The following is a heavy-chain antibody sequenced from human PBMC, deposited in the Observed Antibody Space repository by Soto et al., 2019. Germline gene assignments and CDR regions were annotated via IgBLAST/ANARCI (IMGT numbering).Heavy chain of an antibody. CDR3: ARRRQNLGQCLMTDYLDY. CDR1: GGSFSGYY. CDR2: INHSGST. V-gene: IGHV4-34*01. Sequence: QVQLQQWGAGLLKPSETLSLTCAVYGGSFSGYYWSWLRQPPGKGLEWIGEINHSGSTTYNPSLKSRATISVATSTIQLSLKLSSVTSAYTAVYYCARRRQNLGQCLMTDYLDYWGQGTLVTVSS. J-gene: IGHJ4*02. D-gene: IGHD6-19*01.